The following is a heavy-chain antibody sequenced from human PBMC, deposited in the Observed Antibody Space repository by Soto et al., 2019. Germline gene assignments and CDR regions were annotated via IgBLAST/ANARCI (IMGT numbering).Heavy chain of an antibody. CDR1: GFTFSNYA. D-gene: IGHD2-15*01. V-gene: IGHV3-23*01. J-gene: IGHJ4*02. CDR3: ARAEVEMPTP. Sequence: GGSLRLSCVASGFTFSNYAMSWVRQAPGKGLEWVSSISGSGGTTYYADSVKGRFTISRDNSKNTLSLQLNSLRAEDTAVYYCARAEVEMPTPWGQGTLVTVSS. CDR2: ISGSGGTT.